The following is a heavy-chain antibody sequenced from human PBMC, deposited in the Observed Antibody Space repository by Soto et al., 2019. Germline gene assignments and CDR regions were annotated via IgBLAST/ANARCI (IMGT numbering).Heavy chain of an antibody. CDR3: TRENIENSDGLYDAFDI. CDR2: MNPKSGGA. CDR1: GYTFTDYY. V-gene: IGHV1-2*02. D-gene: IGHD5-18*01. J-gene: IGHJ3*02. Sequence: SVKVSCKTSGYTFTDYYTQWVRQAPGQGLEWMGWMNPKSGGAYFAQKFQGRVTLTRGTSIGTAYIEVNSLTSDDTAVYFCTRENIENSDGLYDAFDIWGQGTTVTVSS.